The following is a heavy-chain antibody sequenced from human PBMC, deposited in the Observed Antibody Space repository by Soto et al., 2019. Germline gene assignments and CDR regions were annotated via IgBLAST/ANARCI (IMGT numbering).Heavy chain of an antibody. CDR1: GGTFSSYA. CDR3: AREGYYYDSSGYYPDSNRFDP. CDR2: IIPIFGTA. V-gene: IGHV1-69*13. Sequence: SVKVSCKASGGTFSSYAISWVRQAPGQGLEWMGGIIPIFGTANYAQKFQGRVTITADESTSTAYMELSSLRSEDTAVYYCAREGYYYDSSGYYPDSNRFDPWGQGTLVTASS. D-gene: IGHD3-22*01. J-gene: IGHJ5*02.